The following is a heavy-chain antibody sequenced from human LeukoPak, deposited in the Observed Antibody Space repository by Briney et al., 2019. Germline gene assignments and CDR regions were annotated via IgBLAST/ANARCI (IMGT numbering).Heavy chain of an antibody. CDR1: GFTFSSYS. J-gene: IGHJ4*02. D-gene: IGHD6-13*01. CDR3: ARVVPITSIAAAGKTHFHFDY. V-gene: IGHV3-21*01. CDR2: ISSSSSYI. Sequence: PRGSLRLSCAASGFTFSSYSMNWVRQAPGKGLEWVSSISSSSSYIYYADSVKGRFTISRDNAKNSLYLQMNSLRAEDTAVYYCARVVPITSIAAAGKTHFHFDYWGQGTLVTVSS.